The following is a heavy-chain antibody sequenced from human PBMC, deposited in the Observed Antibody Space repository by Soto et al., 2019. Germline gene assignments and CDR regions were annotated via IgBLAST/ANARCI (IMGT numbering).Heavy chain of an antibody. CDR1: GFSFNTYN. Sequence: EVRLVESGGGLVKPGGSLRVSCEASGFSFNTYNMNWVRQAPEKGLEWVSSINGRGNYIYYADSVKGRFTISRNKPKNLLFLQMNSPRVAASGFYFCFREDRIAGATSPFYSWGQGTPVTVSS. CDR3: FREDRIAGATSPFYS. CDR2: INGRGNYI. V-gene: IGHV3-21*02. D-gene: IGHD1-26*01. J-gene: IGHJ4*02.